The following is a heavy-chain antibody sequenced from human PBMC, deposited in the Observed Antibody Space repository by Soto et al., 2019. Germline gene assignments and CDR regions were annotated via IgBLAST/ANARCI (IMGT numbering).Heavy chain of an antibody. J-gene: IGHJ4*02. D-gene: IGHD4-17*01. CDR3: ARAATTRGAGGY. V-gene: IGHV4-34*01. CDR1: GGSFSGYY. CDR2: INHSGST. Sequence: SETLSLTCAVYGGSFSGYYWSWIRQPPGKGLEWIGEINHSGSTNYNPSLKSRVTISVDTSKNQFSLKLSSVTAADTAVYYCARAATTRGAGGYWGQGTLVTVSS.